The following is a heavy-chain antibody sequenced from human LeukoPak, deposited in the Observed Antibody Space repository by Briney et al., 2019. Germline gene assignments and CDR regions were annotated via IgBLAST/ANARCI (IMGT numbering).Heavy chain of an antibody. V-gene: IGHV1-2*02. CDR3: ARGRRILGGPENAGDFFDY. CDR2: INPNSGAT. D-gene: IGHD3-16*01. CDR1: GYTLTDYY. J-gene: IGHJ4*01. Sequence: ASVTVSCKASGYTLTDYYLHWVRQAPGQGLKWMGWINPNSGATDYARSFQARVTMTRDTSIGSGYMELTGLESDDTAVYYCARGRRILGGPENAGDFFDYWGQGSLVTVSS.